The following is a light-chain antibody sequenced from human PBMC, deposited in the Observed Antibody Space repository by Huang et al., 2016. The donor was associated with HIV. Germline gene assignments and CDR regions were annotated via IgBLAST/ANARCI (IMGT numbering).Light chain of an antibody. Sequence: EIVMTQSPATLSVSPGERVTLSCRASQSISSNLAWYQQKPGKAPRLLIYGASTRVTGIPARFSGSGSGTEFTLTISSLQSEDFAVYYCQKYNNWPRSFGPGTKLEIK. CDR2: GAS. CDR1: QSISSN. V-gene: IGKV3-15*01. J-gene: IGKJ2*03. CDR3: QKYNNWPRS.